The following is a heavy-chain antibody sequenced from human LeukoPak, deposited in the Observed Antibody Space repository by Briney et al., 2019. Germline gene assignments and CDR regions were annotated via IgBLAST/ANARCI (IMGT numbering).Heavy chain of an antibody. CDR3: ARDSGTTGEVKFDP. CDR1: GGSISSY. J-gene: IGHJ5*02. D-gene: IGHD3-10*01. Sequence: PSETLSLTCTVSGGSISSYWSWIRRPAGKGLGWIGRIYGSGTTTYNPSLKSRVSMSIDTSKNQFSLKLMSVTAADTAVYYCARDSGTTGEVKFDPWGQGTLVTVSS. V-gene: IGHV4-4*07. CDR2: IYGSGTT.